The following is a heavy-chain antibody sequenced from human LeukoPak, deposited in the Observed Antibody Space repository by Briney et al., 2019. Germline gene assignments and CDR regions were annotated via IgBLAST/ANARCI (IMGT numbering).Heavy chain of an antibody. Sequence: SETLSLTCTVSGGSISSSSYYWGWIRQPPGKGLEWIGSIYYSGSTYYNPSPKSRVTISVDTSKNQFSLKLSSVTAADTAVYYCVGGDFNDYWGQGTLVTVSS. J-gene: IGHJ4*02. D-gene: IGHD2-21*02. CDR2: IYYSGST. CDR3: VGGDFNDY. V-gene: IGHV4-39*01. CDR1: GGSISSSSYY.